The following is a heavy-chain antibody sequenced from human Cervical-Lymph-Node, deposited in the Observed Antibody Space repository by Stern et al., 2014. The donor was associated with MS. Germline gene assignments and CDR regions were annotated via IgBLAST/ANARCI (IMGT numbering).Heavy chain of an antibody. D-gene: IGHD2-15*01. J-gene: IGHJ4*02. CDR2: ISSSGSTI. Sequence: VQLVESGGGLVKPGGSLRISCAASGFTFSDYYMSWIRQAPGKGLEWVSYISSSGSTIYSADSVKGRFTISRDKAKNSPHRHTNSLSVEDTAGYYCAGTPGSNPPDYWGQGTLVTVSS. V-gene: IGHV3-11*01. CDR3: AGTPGSNPPDY. CDR1: GFTFSDYY.